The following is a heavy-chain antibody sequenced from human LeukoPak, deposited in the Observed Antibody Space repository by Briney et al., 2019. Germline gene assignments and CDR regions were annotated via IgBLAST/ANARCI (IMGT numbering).Heavy chain of an antibody. J-gene: IGHJ3*01. Sequence: SETLSLTCTVSGGSISSYYWSWIRQPPGKGLEWLGHIYYRGTTNYNPSLKSRVTISVDTSKNQFSLKLSSVTAADTAVYYCAREGSAGAFDVWGQGTMVTVSS. CDR1: GGSISSYY. V-gene: IGHV4-59*12. D-gene: IGHD2-15*01. CDR3: AREGSAGAFDV. CDR2: IYYRGTT.